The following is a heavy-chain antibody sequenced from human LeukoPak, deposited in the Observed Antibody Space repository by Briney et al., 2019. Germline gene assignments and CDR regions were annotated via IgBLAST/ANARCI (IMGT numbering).Heavy chain of an antibody. CDR1: GFTFSDYY. CDR3: ARDLWVAAAGTDYYYYGMDV. CDR2: ISSSGSTI. Sequence: GGSLRLSCAASGFTFSDYYMSWIRQAPGKGLEWVSYISSSGSTIYYADSVKGRFTISRDNAKNSLYLQMNSLRAEDTAVYYCARDLWVAAAGTDYYYYGMDVWGQGTTVTVSS. J-gene: IGHJ6*02. D-gene: IGHD6-13*01. V-gene: IGHV3-11*01.